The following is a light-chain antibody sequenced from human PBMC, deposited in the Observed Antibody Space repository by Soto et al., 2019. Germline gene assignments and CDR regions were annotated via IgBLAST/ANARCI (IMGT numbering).Light chain of an antibody. V-gene: IGKV1-17*01. CDR3: LQQNTYPWT. CDR1: QGIGDD. Sequence: DVQMTQSPSSLSASVGDRATITCRASQGIGDDLGWFQQAPGKAPERLIYAASTLRSGVPSRFSGNGSGTDFTLTISSLQPEDFVTYYCLQQNTYPWTFGQGTKVEIK. CDR2: AAS. J-gene: IGKJ1*01.